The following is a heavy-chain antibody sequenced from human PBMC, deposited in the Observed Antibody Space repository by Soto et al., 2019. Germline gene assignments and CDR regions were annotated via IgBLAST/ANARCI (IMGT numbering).Heavy chain of an antibody. V-gene: IGHV6-1*01. CDR2: TYYRSKWYN. Sequence: PSQTLSLTCAIAGSSVANNTDGWNWIRQSQTRALEWLGRTYYRSKWYNGYALSLRSRLTINPDTSRNHFSLQLHGEMPQDTAVYFRATCRTQHSRYWLD. D-gene: IGHD2-21*01. J-gene: IGHJ5*01. CDR1: GSSVANNTDG. CDR3: ATCRTQHSRYWLD.